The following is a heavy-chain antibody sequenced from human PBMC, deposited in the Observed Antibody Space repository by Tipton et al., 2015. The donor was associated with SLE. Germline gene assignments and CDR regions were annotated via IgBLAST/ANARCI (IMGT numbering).Heavy chain of an antibody. CDR1: GGIFSSYA. CDR2: IIPIFGAA. D-gene: IGHD3-22*01. CDR3: AKGHEYYDSICPSGYYYYCMDV. J-gene: IGHJ6*02. Sequence: QLVQSGAEVKKPGSSVKVSCKASGGIFSSYAISWVRQAPGQGLEWMGGIIPIFGAANYGQKCQDRVTITADEATSSAYMELGSLRSEGTTLCSCAKGHEYYDSICPSGYYYYCMDVLGQGTRVTVSS. V-gene: IGHV1-69*01.